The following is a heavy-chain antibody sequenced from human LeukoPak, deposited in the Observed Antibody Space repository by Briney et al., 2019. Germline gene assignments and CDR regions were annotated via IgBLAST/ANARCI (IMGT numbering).Heavy chain of an antibody. CDR1: GFTFSSYW. Sequence: PGGSLRLSCAASGFTFSSYWMHWVRQAPGKGLVWVSRISPDGSTTGHADSVKGRFTISRDNSKNTLYLQMNSLRAEDTAVYYCAKACSLDDAFDIWGQGTMVTVSS. V-gene: IGHV3-74*01. CDR3: AKACSLDDAFDI. J-gene: IGHJ3*02. CDR2: ISPDGSTT. D-gene: IGHD2-15*01.